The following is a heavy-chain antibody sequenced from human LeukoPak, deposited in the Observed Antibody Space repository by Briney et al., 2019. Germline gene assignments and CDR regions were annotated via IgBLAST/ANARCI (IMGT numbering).Heavy chain of an antibody. Sequence: GGSLRLSCAASGFIFSSCAMSWVRQAPGKGLEWVSGITGSGGGSYYIDSVKGRFTISRDNSKNTLYLQMSSLRAEDTAAYYCAKETSIVVVPVPIDHWGQGTLVIVSS. CDR3: AKETSIVVVPVPIDH. CDR2: ITGSGGGS. V-gene: IGHV3-23*01. D-gene: IGHD2-2*01. J-gene: IGHJ4*02. CDR1: GFIFSSCA.